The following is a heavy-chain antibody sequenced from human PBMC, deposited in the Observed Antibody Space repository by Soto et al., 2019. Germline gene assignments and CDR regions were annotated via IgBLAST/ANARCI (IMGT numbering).Heavy chain of an antibody. CDR1: GYSFTNND. J-gene: IGHJ5*02. V-gene: IGHV1-8*01. CDR3: ARMETFGSLNWFDP. D-gene: IGHD3-16*01. Sequence: ASVKVSCKASGYSFTNNDVSWVRQATGQGLEWMGWMNPGSGDTGYAQKFQGRVTMTRDISIATAYMELSSLRSDDTAIYYCARMETFGSLNWFDPWGKGTLVTVSS. CDR2: MNPGSGDT.